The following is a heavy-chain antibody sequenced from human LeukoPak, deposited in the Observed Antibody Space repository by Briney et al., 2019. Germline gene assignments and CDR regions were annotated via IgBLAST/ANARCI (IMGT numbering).Heavy chain of an antibody. V-gene: IGHV4-59*01. J-gene: IGHJ6*02. CDR2: IYYSGST. D-gene: IGHD3-16*02. Sequence: SETLSLTCTVSGGSISSYYWSWIRQPPGKGLEWIGYIYYSGSTNYNPSLMSRVTISVDTSKNQFSLKLSSVTAAETAVYYCARADVESSYYYYYGMDVWGQGPTVTVSS. CDR3: ARADVESSYYYYYGMDV. CDR1: GGSISSYY.